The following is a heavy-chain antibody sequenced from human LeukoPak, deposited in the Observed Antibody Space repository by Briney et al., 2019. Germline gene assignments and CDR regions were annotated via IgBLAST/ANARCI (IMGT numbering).Heavy chain of an antibody. D-gene: IGHD2-15*01. V-gene: IGHV3-15*01. CDR2: IKSKTDGGTT. CDR1: GFTFNIYA. Sequence: GGSLRLSCAASGFTFNIYAMSWVRQAPGKGLEWVGRIKSKTDGGTTDYAAPVKGRFTISRDDSKNTLYLQMNSLKTEDTAVYYCTTDSSSGGSWDAFDIWGQGTMVTVSS. J-gene: IGHJ3*02. CDR3: TTDSSSGGSWDAFDI.